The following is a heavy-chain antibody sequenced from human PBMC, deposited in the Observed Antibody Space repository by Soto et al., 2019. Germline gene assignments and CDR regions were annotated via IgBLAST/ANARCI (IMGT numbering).Heavy chain of an antibody. V-gene: IGHV3-7*05. Sequence: GGSLRLSCAASGFTFSSYWMSWVRQAPGKGLEWVANIKQDGSEKYYVDSVKVRFTISRDNAKNSLYLQMNSLRAEDTAVYYCARGSPIIFLAAAGIYNDYWGQGTLVTVSS. CDR2: IKQDGSEK. CDR3: ARGSPIIFLAAAGIYNDY. J-gene: IGHJ4*02. D-gene: IGHD6-13*01. CDR1: GFTFSSYW.